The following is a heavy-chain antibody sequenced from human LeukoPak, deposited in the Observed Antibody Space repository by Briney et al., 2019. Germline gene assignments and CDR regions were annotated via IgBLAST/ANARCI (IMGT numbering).Heavy chain of an antibody. CDR3: AKVRRSTVCYFGAFDV. V-gene: IGHV3-20*04. D-gene: IGHD2-2*01. CDR2: INRNGGIT. CDR1: GFTFDDYG. Sequence: GGSLSLSCAASGFTFDDYGMSWVRQAPGKGLEWVSGINRNGGITGYADSVQGRFTISRDNAKNSLYLQVNSLRAEDTAVYYCAKVRRSTVCYFGAFDVWGQGTLVTVSS. J-gene: IGHJ3*01.